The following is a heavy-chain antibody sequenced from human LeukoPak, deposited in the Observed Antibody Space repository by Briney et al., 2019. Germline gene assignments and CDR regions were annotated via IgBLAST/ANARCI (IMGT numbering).Heavy chain of an antibody. CDR3: ARDRIVVLPAAIVSYYYGMDV. V-gene: IGHV4-61*01. CDR2: VYYSGST. J-gene: IGHJ6*02. CDR1: GGSVSSGSYY. D-gene: IGHD2-2*01. Sequence: SETLSLTCTVSGGSVSSGSYYWSWIRQPPGKGLEWIGYVYYSGSTNYNPSLKSRVTISVDTSKNQFSLKLSSVTAADTAVYYCARDRIVVLPAAIVSYYYGMDVWGQGTTVTVSS.